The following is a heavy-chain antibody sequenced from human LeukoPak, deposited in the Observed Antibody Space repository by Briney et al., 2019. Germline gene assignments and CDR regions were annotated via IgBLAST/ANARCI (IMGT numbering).Heavy chain of an antibody. V-gene: IGHV4-39*07. CDR1: GGSISSSSYY. D-gene: IGHD4-17*01. Sequence: SETLSLTCTVSGGSISSSSYYWGWIRQPPGKGLEWIGSIYYSGSTYYNPSLKSRVTISVDTSKNQFSLKLGSVTAADTAVYYCAREETTGGIDYWGQGTLVTVSS. CDR2: IYYSGST. CDR3: AREETTGGIDY. J-gene: IGHJ4*02.